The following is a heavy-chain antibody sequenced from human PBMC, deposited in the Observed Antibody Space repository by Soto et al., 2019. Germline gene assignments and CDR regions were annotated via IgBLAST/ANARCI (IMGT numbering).Heavy chain of an antibody. D-gene: IGHD2-21*02. V-gene: IGHV3-23*01. CDR3: VREVSDWSSHGSFDF. CDR2: ISNNGGSA. J-gene: IGHJ3*01. CDR1: GFPFSNSA. Sequence: PVGSLILCCSSSGFPFSNSAMSWVRQDPGKGLEWVSLISNNGGSASHADSVQGRFIISRDNSINTLYLQMNSLRAEDTAIYYCVREVSDWSSHGSFDFWGRGTMVTVSS.